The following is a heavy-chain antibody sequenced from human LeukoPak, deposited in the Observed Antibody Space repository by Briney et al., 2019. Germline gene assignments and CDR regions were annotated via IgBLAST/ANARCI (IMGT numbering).Heavy chain of an antibody. V-gene: IGHV4-59*01. CDR1: GGSISSYY. J-gene: IGHJ3*02. CDR3: ARDLRAFDI. CDR2: IYYSGST. Sequence: SETLSLACTVSGGSISSYYWSWIRQPPGKGLEWIGYIYYSGSTNYNPSLKSRVTISVDTSKNQFSLKLSSVTAADTAVYYCARDLRAFDIWGQGTMVTVSS.